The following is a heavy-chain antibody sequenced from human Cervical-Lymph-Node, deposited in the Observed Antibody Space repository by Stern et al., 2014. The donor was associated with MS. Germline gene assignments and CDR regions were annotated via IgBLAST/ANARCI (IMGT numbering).Heavy chain of an antibody. CDR3: ASHRDGYNPFDY. CDR2: ISGNSRYI. J-gene: IGHJ4*02. D-gene: IGHD5-24*01. Sequence: EVQLVESGGGLVKPGGSLRLSCTASGFTFSSYTMDWVRQAPGKGLEWVSSISGNSRYIHYTDSVKGRFSISRDKAQQSLFLQMSGLRAEDTAVYYCASHRDGYNPFDYWGQGTLVTVSS. CDR1: GFTFSSYT. V-gene: IGHV3-21*01.